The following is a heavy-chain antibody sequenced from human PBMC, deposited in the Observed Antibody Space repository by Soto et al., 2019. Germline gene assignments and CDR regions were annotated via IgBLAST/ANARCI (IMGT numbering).Heavy chain of an antibody. J-gene: IGHJ6*02. Sequence: GGSLRLSCAASGFTFSSYWMSWVRQAPGKGLEWVANIKQDGSEKYYVDSVKGRFTISRDNAKNSLYLQMNSLRAEDTTVYYCARVRSGYDIYYYYYGMDVWGQGTTVTVSS. V-gene: IGHV3-7*01. CDR3: ARVRSGYDIYYYYYGMDV. CDR1: GFTFSSYW. CDR2: IKQDGSEK. D-gene: IGHD5-12*01.